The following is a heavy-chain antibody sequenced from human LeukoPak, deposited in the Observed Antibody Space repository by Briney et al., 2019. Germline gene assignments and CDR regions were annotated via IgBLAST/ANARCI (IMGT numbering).Heavy chain of an antibody. D-gene: IGHD2/OR15-2a*01. CDR3: AHYCYYYYAMDV. V-gene: IGHV3-23*01. CDR1: GFTFSSYA. CDR2: ISGSGGST. Sequence: GGSLRLSCAASGFTFSSYAMSWVRQGPGKGLEWVSAISGSGGSTYYADSVKGRFTISRDNSKDTLYLQMNSLRVEDTAVYYCAHYCYYYYAMDVWGQGTTVTVSS. J-gene: IGHJ6*02.